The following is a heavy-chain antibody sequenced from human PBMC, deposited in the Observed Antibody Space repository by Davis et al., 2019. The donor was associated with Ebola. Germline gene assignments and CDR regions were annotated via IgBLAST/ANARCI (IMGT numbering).Heavy chain of an antibody. D-gene: IGHD6-13*01. CDR2: IYYSGST. Sequence: SETLSLTCTVSGGSVSSGSYYWSWIRQPPGKGLEWIGYIYYSGSTNYNPSLKSRVTISVDTSKNQFSLKLSSVTAADTAVYYCARHWRYSSSWYWFDPWGQGTLVTVSS. J-gene: IGHJ5*02. CDR1: GGSVSSGSYY. V-gene: IGHV4-61*01. CDR3: ARHWRYSSSWYWFDP.